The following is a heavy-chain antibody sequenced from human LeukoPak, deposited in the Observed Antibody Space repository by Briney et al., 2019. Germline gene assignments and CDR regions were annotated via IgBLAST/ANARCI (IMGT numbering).Heavy chain of an antibody. CDR2: ISAYNANT. D-gene: IGHD6-13*01. J-gene: IGHJ4*02. V-gene: IGHV1-18*01. Sequence: QAXXXGLXWMGWISAYNANTNYAQKLQGRVTMTTDTSTSTAYMELRSLRSDDTAVYYCARIPAAGAYWGQGTLVTVSS. CDR3: ARIPAAGAY.